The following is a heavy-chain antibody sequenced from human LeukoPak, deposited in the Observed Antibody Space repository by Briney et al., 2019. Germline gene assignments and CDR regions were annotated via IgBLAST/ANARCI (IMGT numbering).Heavy chain of an antibody. V-gene: IGHV3-7*03. D-gene: IGHD1-1*01. CDR1: GFTFSSYW. J-gene: IGHJ4*02. CDR2: IKQDGSEK. CDR3: AKGTENYFDY. Sequence: QSGGSLRLSCVASGFTFSSYWMSWVRQAPGKGLEWVANIKQDGSEKYYVDSVKGRFTISRDNAKNSLYLQMNSLRAEDTAVYYCAKGTENYFDYWGQGTLVTVSS.